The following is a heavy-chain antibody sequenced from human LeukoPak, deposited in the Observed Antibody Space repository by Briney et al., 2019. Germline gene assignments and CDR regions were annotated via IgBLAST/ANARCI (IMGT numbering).Heavy chain of an antibody. J-gene: IGHJ6*02. D-gene: IGHD6-6*01. V-gene: IGHV3-23*01. CDR2: ISGSGGST. Sequence: AGGSLRLSCAASGFTFDDYGMSWVRQAPGKGLEWVSAISGSGGSTYYADSVKGRFTISRDNSKNTPYLQMNSLRAEDTAVYYCAKAGDFEYSSSSSLGMDVWGQGTTVTVSS. CDR3: AKAGDFEYSSSSSLGMDV. CDR1: GFTFDDYG.